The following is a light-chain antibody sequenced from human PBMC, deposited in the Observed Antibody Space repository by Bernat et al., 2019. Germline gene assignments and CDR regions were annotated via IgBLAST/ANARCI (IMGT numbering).Light chain of an antibody. CDR3: HQRGAWPHT. CDR2: VAS. CDR1: QSVSTN. Sequence: EIVLTQSPATLSLSPGERATLSCRASQSVSTNLAWYQQKPGQAPRLLIYVASNRATGIPARFSGSGSGTDFTLTISSLEPEDFAVYYCHQRGAWPHTFGQGTKLEIK. J-gene: IGKJ2*01. V-gene: IGKV3-11*01.